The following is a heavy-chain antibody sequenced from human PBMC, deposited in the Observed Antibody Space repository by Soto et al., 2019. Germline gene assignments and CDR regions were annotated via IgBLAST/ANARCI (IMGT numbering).Heavy chain of an antibody. Sequence: HPGGSLRLSCAASGFTFDDYTMHWVRQAPGKGLEWVSLISWDGGSTYYADSVKGRFTISRDNSKNSLYLQMNSLRTEDTALYYCAKEGYYYDSSGSFIDYWGQGTLVTVSS. CDR2: ISWDGGST. J-gene: IGHJ4*02. D-gene: IGHD3-22*01. V-gene: IGHV3-43*01. CDR1: GFTFDDYT. CDR3: AKEGYYYDSSGSFIDY.